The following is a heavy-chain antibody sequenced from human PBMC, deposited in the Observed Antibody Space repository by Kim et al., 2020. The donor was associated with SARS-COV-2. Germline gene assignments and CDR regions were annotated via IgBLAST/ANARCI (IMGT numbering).Heavy chain of an antibody. J-gene: IGHJ4*02. CDR3: AREKGGYSYGRLFF. Sequence: DSGKGRSTISRDTAKNSLYLQMNSLRAEDTAVYYCAREKGGYSYGRLFFWGQGTLVTVSS. D-gene: IGHD5-18*01. V-gene: IGHV3-11*04.